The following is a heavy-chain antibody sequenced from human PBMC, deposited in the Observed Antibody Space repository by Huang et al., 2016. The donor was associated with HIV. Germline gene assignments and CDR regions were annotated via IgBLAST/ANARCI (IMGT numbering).Heavy chain of an antibody. J-gene: IGHJ4*02. V-gene: IGHV4-59*11. D-gene: IGHD3-10*01. CDR1: GGSISSHY. CDR2: INYSGST. Sequence: QVQLQESCPGLVKPSETLSLTCTVSGGSISSHYWSWIRQPPGKGLEWIGIINYSGSTNYSPSLRRRVAISVDTSKNKFSLKLSSLTAADTAVYYCARLRGSPFDYWGQGTLVTVSS. CDR3: ARLRGSPFDY.